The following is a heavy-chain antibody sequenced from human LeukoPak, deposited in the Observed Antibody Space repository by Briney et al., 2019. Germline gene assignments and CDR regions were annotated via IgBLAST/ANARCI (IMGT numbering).Heavy chain of an antibody. V-gene: IGHV3-23*01. J-gene: IGHJ4*02. CDR2: ISGSGGST. CDR3: AKAEWELLSGVDY. D-gene: IGHD1-26*01. Sequence: GGSLRLSCGASGFTFTNYAMSWVRQAPGKGLEWVSAISGSGGSTYYAGSVKGRFTISRDNSKNTLYLQMNSLRAEDTAVYYCAKAEWELLSGVDYWGQGTLVTVSS. CDR1: GFTFTNYA.